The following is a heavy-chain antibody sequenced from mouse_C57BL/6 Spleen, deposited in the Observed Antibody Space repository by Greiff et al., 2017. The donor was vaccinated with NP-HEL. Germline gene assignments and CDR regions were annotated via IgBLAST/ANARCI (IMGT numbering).Heavy chain of an antibody. J-gene: IGHJ2*01. D-gene: IGHD2-10*02. CDR3: ARTGMVGVYFDY. CDR2: INPGSGGT. Sequence: VQLQQSGAELVRPGTSVKVSCKASGYAFTNYLIEWVKQRPGQGLEWIGVINPGSGGTNYNEKFKGKATLTADKSSSTAYMQLSSLTSEDSAVYFWARTGMVGVYFDYWGQGTTLTVSS. CDR1: GYAFTNYL. V-gene: IGHV1-54*01.